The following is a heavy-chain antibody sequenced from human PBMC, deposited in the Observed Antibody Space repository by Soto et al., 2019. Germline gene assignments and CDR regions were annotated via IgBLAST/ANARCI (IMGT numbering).Heavy chain of an antibody. CDR2: ISYDGSNK. J-gene: IGHJ6*02. D-gene: IGHD3-3*01. CDR1: GFTFSSYA. CDR3: ASKTSNYEYNGMDV. V-gene: IGHV3-30-3*01. Sequence: QVQLVESGGGVVQPGRSLRLSCAASGFTFSSYAMHWVRQAPGKGLEWVAVISYDGSNKYYADSVKGRFTISRDNSKNTLYLQMNSLRAEDTAVYYCASKTSNYEYNGMDVWGQGTTVTVSS.